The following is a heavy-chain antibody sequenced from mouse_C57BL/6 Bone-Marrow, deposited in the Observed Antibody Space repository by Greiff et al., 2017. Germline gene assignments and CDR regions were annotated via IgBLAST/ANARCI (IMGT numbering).Heavy chain of an antibody. V-gene: IGHV1-81*01. D-gene: IGHD3-2*02. J-gene: IGHJ3*01. CDR3: ARGMTAHATWAWFAY. CDR2: IYPRSGNT. CDR1: GYTFTSYG. Sequence: VQLQESGAELARPGASVKLSCKASGYTFTSYGISWVKQRTGQGLEWIGEIYPRSGNTYYNEKFKGKATLTADKSSSTAYMELRSLTSEDSAVYFCARGMTAHATWAWFAYWGQGTLVTVSA.